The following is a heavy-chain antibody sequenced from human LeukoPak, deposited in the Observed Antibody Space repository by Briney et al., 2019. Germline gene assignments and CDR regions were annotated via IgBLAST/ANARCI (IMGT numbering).Heavy chain of an antibody. CDR2: IHHSGST. Sequence: SETLSLTCTVSGYSMTSGYFWGWFRQPPGKGLEWIGSIHHSGSTYYNPSLKSRVTISVDTSKNQFSLKLSSVTAADTAVYYCAREWDGYSGVFDYWGQGTLVTVSS. CDR3: AREWDGYSGVFDY. D-gene: IGHD5-18*01. J-gene: IGHJ4*02. CDR1: GYSMTSGYF. V-gene: IGHV4-38-2*02.